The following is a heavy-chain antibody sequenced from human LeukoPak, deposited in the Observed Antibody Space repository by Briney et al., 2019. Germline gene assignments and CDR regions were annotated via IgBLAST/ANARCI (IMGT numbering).Heavy chain of an antibody. CDR3: ARDGPSVAGTRYYYYYGMDV. J-gene: IGHJ6*02. CDR1: GFTFSSYS. Sequence: GGSLRLSCAASGFTFSSYSMNWVRQAPGKGLEWVSYISSSSSTIYYADSVKGRFTISRDNAKNSLYLQMNSLRDEDTAVYYCARDGPSVAGTRYYYYYGMDVWGQGTTVTVSS. V-gene: IGHV3-48*02. D-gene: IGHD6-19*01. CDR2: ISSSSSTI.